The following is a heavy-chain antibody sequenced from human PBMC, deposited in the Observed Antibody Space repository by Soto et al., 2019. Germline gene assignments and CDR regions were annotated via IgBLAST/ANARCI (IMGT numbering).Heavy chain of an antibody. Sequence: QVQLQESGPGLVKPSETLSLTCTVSGASINSYYWSWIRQPPGKGLEWIGYVSYSGSTNYNPSLMSRVTISVDTSKNQFSLKLSSVTAADTAVCYCARDYDYWGQGTLVTVSS. CDR3: ARDYDY. V-gene: IGHV4-59*01. CDR2: VSYSGST. J-gene: IGHJ4*02. CDR1: GASINSYY.